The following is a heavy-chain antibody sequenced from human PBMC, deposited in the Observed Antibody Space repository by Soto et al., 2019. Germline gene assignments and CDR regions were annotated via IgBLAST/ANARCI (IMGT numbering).Heavy chain of an antibody. J-gene: IGHJ6*02. Sequence: GGSLRLSCAAAGFTFSSYWMSWVRQAPGKGLEWVANIKQDGSEKYYVDSVKGRFTISRDNAKNSLYLQMNSLRAEDTAVYYCAREVILYYYYGMDVWGQGTTVTVSS. CDR3: AREVILYYYYGMDV. CDR1: GFTFSSYW. D-gene: IGHD2-21*01. CDR2: IKQDGSEK. V-gene: IGHV3-7*01.